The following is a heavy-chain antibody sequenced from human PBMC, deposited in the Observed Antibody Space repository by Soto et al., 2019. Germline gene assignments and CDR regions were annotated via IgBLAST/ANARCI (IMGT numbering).Heavy chain of an antibody. CDR3: ARVRRYSYGQIDYYYGMDV. V-gene: IGHV4-31*03. Sequence: LSLPCTVSGGSLSSGGYYWSWIRQHPGKGLEWIGYIYYSGSTYYNPSLKSRVTISVDTSKNQFSLKLSSVTAADTAVYYCARVRRYSYGQIDYYYGMDVWGQGTTVTVSS. CDR1: GGSLSSGGYY. J-gene: IGHJ6*02. D-gene: IGHD5-18*01. CDR2: IYYSGST.